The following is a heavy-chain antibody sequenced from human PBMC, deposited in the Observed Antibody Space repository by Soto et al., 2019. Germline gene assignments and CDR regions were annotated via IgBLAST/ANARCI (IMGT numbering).Heavy chain of an antibody. D-gene: IGHD4-17*01. CDR3: ARKKTTRYFDL. J-gene: IGHJ2*01. CDR1: GGSISSSSYY. Sequence: QLQLQESGPGLVKPSETLSLTCTVSGGSISSSSYYWGWIRQPPGKGLEWIGSIYYSGSTYYNPSLKSRVTISVDTYKNQFSLKLSSVTAADTAVYYCARKKTTRYFDLWGRGTLVTVSS. V-gene: IGHV4-39*01. CDR2: IYYSGST.